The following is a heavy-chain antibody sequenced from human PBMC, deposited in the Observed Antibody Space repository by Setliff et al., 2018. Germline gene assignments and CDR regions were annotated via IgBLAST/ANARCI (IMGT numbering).Heavy chain of an antibody. J-gene: IGHJ4*01. CDR3: ASIVCTMTECLGRFDN. CDR1: GGSITHSNYY. CDR2: IYYTGVT. D-gene: IGHD2-8*01. Sequence: KASETLSLTCFVSGGSITHSNYYWAWVRQPPEKGLEWIGSIYYTGVTYYTDSLKSRLTMSVDSSKNQFSLQLTSVTAADAVTYYCASIVCTMTECLGRFDNCGRGIPGTVSS. V-gene: IGHV4-39*01.